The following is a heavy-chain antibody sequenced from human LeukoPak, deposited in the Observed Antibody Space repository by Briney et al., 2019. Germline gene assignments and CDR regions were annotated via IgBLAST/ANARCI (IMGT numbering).Heavy chain of an antibody. CDR2: IIPILGIA. J-gene: IGHJ4*02. D-gene: IGHD3-10*01. Sequence: GASMKVSCKASGGTFSSYAISWVRQAPGQGLEWMGRIIPILGIANYAQKFQGRVTITADKSTSTAYMELSSLRSEDTAVYYCARDPPSYGSGNYWGQGTLVTVSS. CDR1: GGTFSSYA. CDR3: ARDPPSYGSGNY. V-gene: IGHV1-69*04.